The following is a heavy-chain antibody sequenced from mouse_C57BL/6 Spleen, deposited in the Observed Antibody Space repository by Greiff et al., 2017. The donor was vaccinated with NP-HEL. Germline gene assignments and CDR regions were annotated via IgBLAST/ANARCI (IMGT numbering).Heavy chain of an antibody. CDR2: ISSGSSTI. J-gene: IGHJ4*01. D-gene: IGHD2-4*01. CDR1: GFTFSDYG. CDR3: AREDYDYDGDYYAMDY. V-gene: IGHV5-17*01. Sequence: EVQRVESGGGLVKPGGSLKLSCAASGFTFSDYGMHWVRQAPEKGLEWVAYISSGSSTIYYADTVKGRFTISRDTAKNTLFLQMTSLRSEDTAMYYCAREDYDYDGDYYAMDYWGQGTSVTVSS.